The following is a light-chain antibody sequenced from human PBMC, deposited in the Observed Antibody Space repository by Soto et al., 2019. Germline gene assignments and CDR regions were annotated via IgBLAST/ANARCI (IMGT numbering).Light chain of an antibody. CDR1: QSISSW. Sequence: DIPMTQSPSTLSASVGDRVTNTCRASQSISSWLAWYQQKPGKAPKLLIYDASSLESGVPSRFSGSGSGTEFTLTISSLQPDDFATYYCQQYNSYPWTFGQGTKV. CDR2: DAS. CDR3: QQYNSYPWT. V-gene: IGKV1-5*01. J-gene: IGKJ1*01.